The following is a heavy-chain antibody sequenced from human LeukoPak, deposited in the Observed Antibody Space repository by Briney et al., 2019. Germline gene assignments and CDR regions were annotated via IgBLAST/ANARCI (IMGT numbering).Heavy chain of an antibody. CDR2: ISYDGSNK. D-gene: IGHD6-19*01. J-gene: IGHJ4*03. V-gene: IGHV3-30-3*01. Sequence: GGSLRLSCAASGFTFSSYAMHWVRQAPGKGLEWVAVISYDGSNKYYADSVKGRFTISRDNSKNTLYLQMNSLRAEDTAVYYCARDGDEYSSGWYGFDYWGQGTMVTVSS. CDR3: ARDGDEYSSGWYGFDY. CDR1: GFTFSSYA.